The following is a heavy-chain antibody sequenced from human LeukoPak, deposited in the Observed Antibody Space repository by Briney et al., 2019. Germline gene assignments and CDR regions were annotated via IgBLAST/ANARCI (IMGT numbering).Heavy chain of an antibody. V-gene: IGHV1-46*01. CDR2: INPSGGST. J-gene: IGHJ5*02. CDR1: GYTFTSYY. CDR3: ARVSCSSTSCWVWFDP. D-gene: IGHD2-2*01. Sequence: ASVKVSCKASGYTFTSYYMHWVRQAPGQGLEWMGIINPSGGSTSYAQKFQGRVTMTRDMSTSTVYMELSSLRSEDTAVYYCARVSCSSTSCWVWFDPWGQGTLVTVSS.